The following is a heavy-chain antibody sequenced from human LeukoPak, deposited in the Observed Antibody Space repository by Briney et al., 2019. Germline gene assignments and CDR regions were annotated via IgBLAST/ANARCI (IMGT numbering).Heavy chain of an antibody. V-gene: IGHV4-34*01. D-gene: IGHD2-15*01. CDR1: GGSFSGYY. CDR2: INHSGST. CDR3: ARVKGYCSGGSCYADCFDY. Sequence: SETLSLTCAVYGGSFSGYYWSWIRQPPGKGLEWIGEINHSGSTNYNPSLKSRVTISVDTSKNQFSLKLSSVTAADTAVYYCARVKGYCSGGSCYADCFDYWGQGTLVTVSS. J-gene: IGHJ4*02.